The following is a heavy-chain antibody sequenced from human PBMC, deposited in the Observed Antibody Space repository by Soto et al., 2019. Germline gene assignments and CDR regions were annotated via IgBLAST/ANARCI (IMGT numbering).Heavy chain of an antibody. CDR2: IYYSGST. CDR1: GGSISSGGYY. CDR3: ARHIIRKSVGDY. V-gene: IGHV4-39*01. J-gene: IGHJ4*02. Sequence: SETLSLTCTVSGGSISSGGYYWGRIRQPQGKGLEWIGNIYYSGSTYYNPSLKSRVTISVDTSKNQFSLKLSSVTAADTAVYYCARHIIRKSVGDYWGQGTLVTVS. D-gene: IGHD1-20*01.